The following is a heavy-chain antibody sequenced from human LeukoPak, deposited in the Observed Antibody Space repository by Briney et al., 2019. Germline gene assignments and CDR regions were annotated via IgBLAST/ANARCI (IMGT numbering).Heavy chain of an antibody. CDR1: GVSISSYH. Sequence: SETLSLTCTVSGVSISSYHWSWIRQPAGKGLEWIGRVYISGSTNYNPSLKSRVTMSIDTSKNQFSLKLSSVTAADTAVYYCARDGLYTSGYSYFDYWGQGTLVTVSS. CDR2: VYISGST. D-gene: IGHD2-15*01. J-gene: IGHJ4*02. CDR3: ARDGLYTSGYSYFDY. V-gene: IGHV4-4*07.